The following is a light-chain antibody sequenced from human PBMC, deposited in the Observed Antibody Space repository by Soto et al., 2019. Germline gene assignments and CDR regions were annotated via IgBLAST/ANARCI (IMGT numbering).Light chain of an antibody. CDR3: CSYARTRTYV. V-gene: IGLV2-23*01. CDR2: EDN. CDR1: SSDVGSYNL. J-gene: IGLJ1*01. Sequence: QSALTQPASVSGSPGQSITISCTGTSSDVGSYNLVSWYQQHPGKAPKLMIYEDNKRPSGVSNRFSVSKSGYTASLTISGLQSDDAADYYFCSYARTRTYVFGGGTRTPS.